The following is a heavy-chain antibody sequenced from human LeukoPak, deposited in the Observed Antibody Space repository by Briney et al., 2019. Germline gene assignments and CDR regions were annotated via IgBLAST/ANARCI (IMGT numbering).Heavy chain of an antibody. V-gene: IGHV1-69*02. CDR3: AEEGNYYDSSGSLYYFDY. CDR2: IIPILGIA. CDR1: GYTFSGNY. Sequence: SVKVSCKASGYTFSGNYMHWVRQAPGQGLEWMGRIIPILGIANYAQKFQGRVTITADKSTSTAYMELSSLRSEDTAVYYCAEEGNYYDSSGSLYYFDYWGQGTLVTVSS. J-gene: IGHJ4*02. D-gene: IGHD3-22*01.